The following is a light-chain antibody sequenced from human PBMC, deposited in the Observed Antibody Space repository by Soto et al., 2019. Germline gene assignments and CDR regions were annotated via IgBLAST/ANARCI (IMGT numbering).Light chain of an antibody. CDR2: GAS. Sequence: DIQMAQSPSSLSASIGDRVTITCRASQGISEYLDWYQQRPGNAPNLLIYGASILQSGVPSRVSGSGSGTHFTLTISSLQPEDVATYYCHSYNSIPRTFGQGTTVEIK. CDR3: HSYNSIPRT. J-gene: IGKJ1*01. CDR1: QGISEY. V-gene: IGKV1-27*01.